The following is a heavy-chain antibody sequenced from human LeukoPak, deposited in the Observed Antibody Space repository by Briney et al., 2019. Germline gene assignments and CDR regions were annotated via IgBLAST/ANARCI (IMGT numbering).Heavy chain of an antibody. CDR1: GFTFSSFW. CDR3: ARTATSKRSDGYYYGMDV. CDR2: IRQTGSEK. J-gene: IGHJ6*02. V-gene: IGHV3-7*01. D-gene: IGHD1-26*01. Sequence: PGGSLRLSCAASGFTFSSFWMNWVRQAPGKGLEWVANIRQTGSEKNYVDSVKGRFTMCRDNAENSLYLQMDSLRGEETAVYYCARTATSKRSDGYYYGMDVWGQGTTVTVSS.